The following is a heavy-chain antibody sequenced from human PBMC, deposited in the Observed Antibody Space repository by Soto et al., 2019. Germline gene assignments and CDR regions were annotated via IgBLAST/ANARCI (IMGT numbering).Heavy chain of an antibody. CDR2: IDSDGSST. Sequence: PGGSLRLSCEASGLTFSGFWMHWVRQAPGKGLVWVSRIDSDGSSTRYEGSVKGRFTISRDNAKNMLYLQMDSLTVDDTAVYYCARVMFQQWSHASLQIDYWGQGTLVTVSS. CDR1: GLTFSGFW. V-gene: IGHV3-74*01. CDR3: ARVMFQQWSHASLQIDY. J-gene: IGHJ4*02. D-gene: IGHD5-18*01.